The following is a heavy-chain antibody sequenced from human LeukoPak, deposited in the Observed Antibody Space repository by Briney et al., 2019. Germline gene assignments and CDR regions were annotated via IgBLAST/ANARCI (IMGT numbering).Heavy chain of an antibody. J-gene: IGHJ4*02. Sequence: GGSLRLSCAASGFTFSSYGMSWVRQAPGKGLEWVSAISGSGGSTYYADSVKGRFTISRDNAKNTLYLQMNSLRAEDTAVYYCARSGLSRFDYWGQGTLVTVSS. CDR1: GFTFSSYG. V-gene: IGHV3-23*01. CDR2: ISGSGGST. D-gene: IGHD4/OR15-4a*01. CDR3: ARSGLSRFDY.